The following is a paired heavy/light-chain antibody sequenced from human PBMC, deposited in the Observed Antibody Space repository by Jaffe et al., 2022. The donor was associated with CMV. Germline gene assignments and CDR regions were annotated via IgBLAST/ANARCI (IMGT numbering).Light chain of an antibody. CDR2: GNN. CDR3: QSYDSSLSAYL. CDR1: SSNIGAGHD. Sequence: QSVLTQPPSVSGAAGQRVTISCTGSSSNIGAGHDVHWYHHLPGTAPKLLIFGNNNRPSGVPDRFSGSKSGTSASLAITGLQAEDEADYYCQSYDSSLSAYLFGTGTKVTVL. J-gene: IGLJ1*01. V-gene: IGLV1-40*01.
Heavy chain of an antibody. D-gene: IGHD3-3*01. J-gene: IGHJ5*02. V-gene: IGHV4-39*02. CDR1: GGSISSSSYL. CDR2: VYYSGST. CDR3: ARELGGRNWFDP. Sequence: LLQESGPGLVKPSETLSLTCTVSGGSISSSSYLWGWIRQPPGKGLEWIGSVYYSGSTYYSSSLKSRVTISADTSKNQFSLKLRSVTAADTAVYYCARELGGRNWFDPWGQGTLVTVSS.